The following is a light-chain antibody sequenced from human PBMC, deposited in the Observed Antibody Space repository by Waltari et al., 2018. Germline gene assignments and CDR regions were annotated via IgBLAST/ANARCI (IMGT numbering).Light chain of an antibody. V-gene: IGKV3-20*01. CDR3: QHYVRLPAT. J-gene: IGKJ1*01. CDR1: ESVGRS. Sequence: EIVLTQSPGTLSSSPGERATLSCRASESVGRSLAWYQQRPGQAPRLLIYGASNRAPGIPDWFSGSGSGTEFSLTISRLEPEDFAVYYCQHYVRLPATFGQGTKVEIK. CDR2: GAS.